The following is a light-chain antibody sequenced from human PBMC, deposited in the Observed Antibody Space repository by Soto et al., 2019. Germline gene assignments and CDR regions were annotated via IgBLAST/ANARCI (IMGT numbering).Light chain of an antibody. CDR2: DNN. Sequence: QSVLTQPPSVSEAPGQKVTISCSGSGSNIGNNYVSWYQHLPGTAPRLLIYDNNERPSGIPERFSGSKSGTSANLDITGLQTGDEDDYYCGTWDNSLRVIYVFGTGTKLTVL. CDR1: GSNIGNNY. CDR3: GTWDNSLRVIYV. J-gene: IGLJ1*01. V-gene: IGLV1-51*01.